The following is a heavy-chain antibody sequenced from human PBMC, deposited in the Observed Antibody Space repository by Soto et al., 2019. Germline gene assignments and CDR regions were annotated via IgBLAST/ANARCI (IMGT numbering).Heavy chain of an antibody. J-gene: IGHJ4*02. V-gene: IGHV4-4*02. CDR1: GGSVSDTNW. CDR3: ARDRAVSARGSFDY. CDR2: IYHSGST. D-gene: IGHD3-16*01. Sequence: QVQLQESGPGLVEPSGTLSLTCAVSGGSVSDTNWWSWVRQPPGKGLEWIGEIYHSGSTYYNPSLKSRVTITVDKSKNQFSLRLNSVTAADTAVYLCARDRAVSARGSFDYWGQGTLVTVSS.